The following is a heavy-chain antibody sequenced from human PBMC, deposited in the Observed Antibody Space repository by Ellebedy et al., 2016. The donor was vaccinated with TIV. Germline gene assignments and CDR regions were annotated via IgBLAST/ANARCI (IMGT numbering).Heavy chain of an antibody. CDR2: IYYNGST. CDR1: GGSISSYY. D-gene: IGHD3-22*01. V-gene: IGHV4-59*01. Sequence: MPSETLSLTCTVSGGSISSYYWSRIRQPPGEGLEWIGYIYYNGSTNYNPSLKSRVTISVDTSKHQFSLKLSSVTAADTAVYYCATLGVYYDSSADAEGFCFDSWGQGTLVTVSS. CDR3: ATLGVYYDSSADAEGFCFDS. J-gene: IGHJ4*02.